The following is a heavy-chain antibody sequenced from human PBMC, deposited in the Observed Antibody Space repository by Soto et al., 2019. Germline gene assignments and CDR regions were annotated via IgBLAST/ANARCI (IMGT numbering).Heavy chain of an antibody. D-gene: IGHD2-8*01. CDR2: ISGSGGST. J-gene: IGHJ4*02. Sequence: GGSLRLSCAASGFTFSSYAMSWVRQAPGKGLEWVSAISGSGGSTYYADSVKGRFTISRDNSKNTLYLQMNSLRAEDTAVYYCAIMVDSQLRPFDYWGQGTLVTVSS. V-gene: IGHV3-23*01. CDR3: AIMVDSQLRPFDY. CDR1: GFTFSSYA.